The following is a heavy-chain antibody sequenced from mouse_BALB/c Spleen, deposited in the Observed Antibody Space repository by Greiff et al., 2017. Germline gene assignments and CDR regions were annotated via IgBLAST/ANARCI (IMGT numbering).Heavy chain of an antibody. CDR2: ISYDGSN. CDR1: GYSITSGYY. V-gene: IGHV3-6*02. CDR3: ARGSAYYGNSGAMDY. D-gene: IGHD2-10*01. Sequence: EVQLQESGPGLVKPSQSLSLTCSVTGYSITSGYYWNWIRQFPGNKLEWMGYISYDGSNNYNPSLKNRISITRDTSKNQFFLKLNSVTTEDTATYYCARGSAYYGNSGAMDYWGQGTSVTVSS. J-gene: IGHJ4*01.